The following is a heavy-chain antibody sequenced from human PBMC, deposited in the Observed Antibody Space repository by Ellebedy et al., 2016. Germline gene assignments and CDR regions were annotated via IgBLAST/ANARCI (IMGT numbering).Heavy chain of an antibody. J-gene: IGHJ4*02. CDR3: VRYTTSSRHFDY. CDR2: IYYSGST. D-gene: IGHD6-6*01. CDR1: GGSISSYY. Sequence: SETLSLXXTVSGGSISSYYWSWIRQHPGKGLEWIGYIYYSGSTYYNPSLKSRVTMSLDTSRNQFSLRLTSVTAVDTAVYYCVRYTTSSRHFDYWGQGTLVTVSS. V-gene: IGHV4-59*04.